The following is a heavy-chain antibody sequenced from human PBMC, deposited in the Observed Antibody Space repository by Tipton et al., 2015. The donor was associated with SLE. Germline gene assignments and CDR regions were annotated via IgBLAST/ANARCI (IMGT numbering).Heavy chain of an antibody. CDR3: ASPTSIAAQGGDY. V-gene: IGHV3-11*06. CDR2: ISSSSSYI. D-gene: IGHD6-6*01. CDR1: GGSFSGYY. Sequence: LSLTCAVYGGSFSGYYWSWIRQPPGKGLEWVSSISSSSSYIYYADSVKGRFTISRDNAKNSLYLQMNSLRAEDTAVYYCASPTSIAAQGGDYWGQGTLVTVSS. J-gene: IGHJ4*02.